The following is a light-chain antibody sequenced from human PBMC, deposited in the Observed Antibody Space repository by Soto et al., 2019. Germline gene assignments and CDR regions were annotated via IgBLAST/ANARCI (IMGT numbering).Light chain of an antibody. Sequence: QSVLTQPASSSGSPGQAVTISCTGTIRDIGGYDFVSWYQVRPGEAPQLIIYNVNGRPSGVPRRFSGSKSGNTASLTVSGLQAVDEADYYCSSYSDNNICVFGNGTKVTV. CDR3: SSYSDNNICV. J-gene: IGLJ1*01. CDR2: NVN. CDR1: IRDIGGYDF. V-gene: IGLV2-8*01.